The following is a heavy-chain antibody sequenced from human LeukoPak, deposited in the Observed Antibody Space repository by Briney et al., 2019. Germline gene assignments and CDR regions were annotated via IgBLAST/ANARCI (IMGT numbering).Heavy chain of an antibody. J-gene: IGHJ1*01. V-gene: IGHV1-2*02. Sequence: ASVKVSCKASGYTFTGYCMHWVRQAPGQGLEWMGWINPNSGGTNYAQKLQGRVTMTRDTSISTAYMELSRLRSDDTAVYYCARDPVSYYDSSGYEGYFQHWGQGTLVTVSS. CDR1: GYTFTGYC. CDR2: INPNSGGT. CDR3: ARDPVSYYDSSGYEGYFQH. D-gene: IGHD3-22*01.